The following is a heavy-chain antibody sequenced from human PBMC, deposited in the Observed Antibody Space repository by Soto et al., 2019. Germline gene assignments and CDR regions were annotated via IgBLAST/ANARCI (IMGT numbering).Heavy chain of an antibody. CDR1: GGTFSSYA. Sequence: QVQLVQSGAEVKKAGSSVKVSCKVSGGTFSSYAFSWVRQSPGQGLEWMGGVTALFDRKNYAQRFQRRVTFTADEYTSTAYMERISLRSGDTAVYYCAGGGRARSKMWGSTWTKDYYYYYDMDVWGQGTTVTVS. CDR3: AGGGRARSKMWGSTWTKDYYYYYDMDV. J-gene: IGHJ6*02. D-gene: IGHD6-13*01. V-gene: IGHV1-69*01. CDR2: VTALFDRK.